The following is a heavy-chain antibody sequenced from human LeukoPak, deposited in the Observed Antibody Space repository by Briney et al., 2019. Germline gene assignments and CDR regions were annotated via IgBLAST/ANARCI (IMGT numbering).Heavy chain of an antibody. J-gene: IGHJ5*02. V-gene: IGHV1-18*01. CDR3: ARAARGSGSQNWFDP. CDR2: ISAYNGNT. CDR1: GYTFTSYG. D-gene: IGHD3-10*01. Sequence: ASVKVSCKASGYTFTSYGISWVRQAPGQGLEWMGRISAYNGNTNYAQKLQGRVTMTTDTSTSTAYMELRSLRSDDTAVYYCARAARGSGSQNWFDPWGQGTLVTVSS.